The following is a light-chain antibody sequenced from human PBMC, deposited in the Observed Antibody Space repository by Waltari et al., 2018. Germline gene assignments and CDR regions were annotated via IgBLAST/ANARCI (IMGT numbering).Light chain of an antibody. V-gene: IGLV2-23*01. Sequence: QSALTQPASVSGSPGQSVTISCAETSDDVGNYNLVSWYQQHPGKVPRLMIYEGTKRPSGVSNRFSGSKSGNTASLTISGLQAEDEADYYCCSFASTSTLNWVFGGGTKLTVL. J-gene: IGLJ3*02. CDR2: EGT. CDR1: SDDVGNYNL. CDR3: CSFASTSTLNWV.